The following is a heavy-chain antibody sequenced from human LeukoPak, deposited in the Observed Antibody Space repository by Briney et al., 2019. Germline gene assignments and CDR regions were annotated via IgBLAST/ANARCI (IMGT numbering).Heavy chain of an antibody. CDR2: INPNSGGT. Sequence: GASVKVSCKASGYTFTGYYMHWVRQAPGQGLEWMGWINPNSGGTNYAQKFQGRVTMTRDTSISTAYMELSRLRSDDTAVYYWARGGGGCSSTSCYEAFDYWGQGTLVTVSS. J-gene: IGHJ4*02. CDR1: GYTFTGYY. CDR3: ARGGGGCSSTSCYEAFDY. D-gene: IGHD2-2*01. V-gene: IGHV1-2*02.